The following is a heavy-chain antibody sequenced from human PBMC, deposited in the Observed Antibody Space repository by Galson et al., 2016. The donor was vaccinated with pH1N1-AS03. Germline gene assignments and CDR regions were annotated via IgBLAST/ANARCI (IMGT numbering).Heavy chain of an antibody. Sequence: QSGAEVKKPGQSLKISCESSGSSFTTYWIAWVRQMPGKGLEWMGVIYPADSDARYSPSFQGQVTISADTSNSTAYMQWNGLKASDTAMYYCARQRAVRAFDYWGQGTPVTVSS. V-gene: IGHV5-51*01. CDR1: GSSFTTYW. CDR3: ARQRAVRAFDY. CDR2: IYPADSDA. J-gene: IGHJ4*02. D-gene: IGHD3-10*01.